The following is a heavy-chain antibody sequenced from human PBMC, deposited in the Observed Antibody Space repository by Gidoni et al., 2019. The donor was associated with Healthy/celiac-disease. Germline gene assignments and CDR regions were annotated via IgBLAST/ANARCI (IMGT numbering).Heavy chain of an antibody. CDR3: ARASIEEVVAASFDY. D-gene: IGHD2-15*01. CDR2: IWYDGSNK. Sequence: QVQLVESGGGVVQPGRSLRLSCAASGFTFSSYGMHWVRQAPGKGLEWVAVIWYDGSNKYYADAVKGRFTISRDNSKNTLYLQMNSLRAEDTAVYYCARASIEEVVAASFDYWGQGTLVTVSS. CDR1: GFTFSSYG. J-gene: IGHJ4*02. V-gene: IGHV3-33*01.